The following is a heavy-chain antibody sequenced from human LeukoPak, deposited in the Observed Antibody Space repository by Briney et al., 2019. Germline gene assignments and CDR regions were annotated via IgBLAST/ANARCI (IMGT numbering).Heavy chain of an antibody. V-gene: IGHV1-46*01. D-gene: IGHD1-14*01. J-gene: IGHJ5*02. Sequence: GASVKVSCKASGYTFTNSYLHWVRQAPGQGLEWMGIINPSGGSTTYAQKFQGRITMTRDTSTSTVYMELSSLESDDTAVYYCATEPGYNNTWGQGTLVTVSS. CDR3: ATEPGYNNT. CDR2: INPSGGST. CDR1: GYTFTNSY.